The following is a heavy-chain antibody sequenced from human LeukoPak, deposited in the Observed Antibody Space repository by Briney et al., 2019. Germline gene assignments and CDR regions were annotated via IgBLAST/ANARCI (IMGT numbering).Heavy chain of an antibody. CDR3: ARTRRDFWSGYYPLDY. J-gene: IGHJ4*02. CDR1: GGSFSGYY. V-gene: IGHV4-34*01. CDR2: INHSGST. D-gene: IGHD3-3*01. Sequence: PSETLSLTCAVYGGSFSGYYWSWIRQLPGKGLEWIGEINHSGSTNYNPSLKSRVTISVDTSKNQFSLKLSSVTAADTAVYYCARTRRDFWSGYYPLDYWGQGTLVTVSS.